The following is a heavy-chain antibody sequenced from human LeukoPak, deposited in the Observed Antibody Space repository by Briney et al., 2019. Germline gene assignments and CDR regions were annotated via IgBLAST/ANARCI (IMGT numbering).Heavy chain of an antibody. CDR2: IYHSGST. Sequence: SETLSLTCTVSGYSISSGYYWGWIRQPPGKGLEWIGSIYHSGSTYYNPSLKSRVTISVDTSKNQFSLKLSSVTAADTAVYYCASGSSPPYYWGQGTLVTVSS. CDR3: ASGSSPPYY. D-gene: IGHD6-13*01. V-gene: IGHV4-38-2*02. J-gene: IGHJ4*02. CDR1: GYSISSGYY.